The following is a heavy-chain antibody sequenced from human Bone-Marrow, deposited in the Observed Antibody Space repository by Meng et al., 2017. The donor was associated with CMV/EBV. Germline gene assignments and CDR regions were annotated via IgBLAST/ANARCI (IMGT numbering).Heavy chain of an antibody. CDR1: GFTFDDYG. Sequence: GGSLRLSCAASGFTFDDYGMSWVRQAPGKGLEWVSGINWNGGSTGYADSVKGRFTISRDNAKNSLYLQMNSLRDGDTAVYYCTKDDNGYTGEGGYWGQGTLVTVSS. CDR3: TKDDNGYTGEGGY. V-gene: IGHV3-20*04. J-gene: IGHJ4*02. D-gene: IGHD3-16*01. CDR2: INWNGGST.